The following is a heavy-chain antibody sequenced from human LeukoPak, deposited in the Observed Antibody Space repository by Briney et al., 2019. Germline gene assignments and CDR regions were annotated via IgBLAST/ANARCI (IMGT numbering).Heavy chain of an antibody. Sequence: PGGSLRLSCAASGFTFNKYAMSWVCQAPGKGLEWVSAISDNGGDRKYADSVKGRFTISRDNSKNTLYLQMNSLRAEDTAIYYCGRDWKLDYWGQGTLVTVSS. D-gene: IGHD1-1*01. CDR1: GFTFNKYA. V-gene: IGHV3-23*01. CDR2: ISDNGGDR. CDR3: GRDWKLDY. J-gene: IGHJ4*02.